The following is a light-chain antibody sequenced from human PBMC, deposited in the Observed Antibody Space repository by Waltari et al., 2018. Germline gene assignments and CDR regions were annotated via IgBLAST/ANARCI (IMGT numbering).Light chain of an antibody. J-gene: IGKJ1*01. CDR1: QSISSW. CDR2: DAS. V-gene: IGKV1-5*01. CDR3: QKYNSAPRT. Sequence: DIQMTQSPSTLSASVGDRVTITCRASQSISSWLAWYQQKPGKAPKLLIYDASSLESGVPSRFSGSGSGTEFTLTISSLQPEDAAIYYCQKYNSAPRTFGQGTKVEIK.